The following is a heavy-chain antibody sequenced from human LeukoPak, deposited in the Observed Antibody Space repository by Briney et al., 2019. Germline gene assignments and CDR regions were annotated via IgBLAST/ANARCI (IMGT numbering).Heavy chain of an antibody. J-gene: IGHJ4*02. CDR1: GGTFSSYA. CDR3: ARDPGTVTAGDY. CDR2: IIPILGIA. D-gene: IGHD4-17*01. V-gene: IGHV1-69*04. Sequence: ASVKVSCKASGGTFSSYAISWVRQAPGQGLEWMGRIIPILGIANYAQKFQGRVTITADKSTSTAYMELSSQRSEDTAVYYCARDPGTVTAGDYWGQGTLVTVSS.